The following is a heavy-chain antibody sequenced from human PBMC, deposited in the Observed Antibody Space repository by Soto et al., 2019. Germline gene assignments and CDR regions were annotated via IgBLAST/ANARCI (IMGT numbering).Heavy chain of an antibody. CDR1: GGTFSSYT. CDR3: ARVLPYAAAAPEPDFDL. D-gene: IGHD6-13*01. J-gene: IGHJ3*01. V-gene: IGHV1-69*12. CDR2: IIPIFGPA. Sequence: QVQLVQSGAEVKKPGSSVKVSCKASGGTFSSYTISWVRQAPGQGLEWMGGIIPIFGPANYAQKFQGRVTITADESTSTAYMELSSLRSEDTAVYSSARVLPYAAAAPEPDFDLWGKGTIVTVSS.